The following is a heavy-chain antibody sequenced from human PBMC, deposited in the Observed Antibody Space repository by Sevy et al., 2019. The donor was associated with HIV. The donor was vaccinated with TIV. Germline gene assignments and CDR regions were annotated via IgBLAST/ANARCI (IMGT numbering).Heavy chain of an antibody. V-gene: IGHV3-7*01. CDR2: IKQDGSVK. D-gene: IGHD6-13*01. CDR1: GFTFSSYW. CDR3: VRAVAAAGSY. Sequence: GGSLRLSCAASGFTFSSYWMSWVRQAPGKGLEWVANIKQDGSVKYYVHSVKGRFTISRDNVKNSLYLQMNSLRAEDTALYYCVRAVAAAGSYWGQGTLVTVSS. J-gene: IGHJ4*02.